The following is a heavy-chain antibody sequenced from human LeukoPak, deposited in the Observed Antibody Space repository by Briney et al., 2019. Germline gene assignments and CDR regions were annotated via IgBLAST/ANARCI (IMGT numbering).Heavy chain of an antibody. CDR1: GFTLSNYW. CDR3: ARDSVVRGAPEFDY. J-gene: IGHJ4*02. D-gene: IGHD3-10*01. V-gene: IGHV3-7*01. Sequence: GGSLRLSCAASGFTLSNYWMSWVRQAPGKGLEWMANIKQDGSEKYIVDSVKGRFTLSRDNAKNSLYLQMNSLRAEDTAVYYCARDSVVRGAPEFDYWGQGTLVTVSS. CDR2: IKQDGSEK.